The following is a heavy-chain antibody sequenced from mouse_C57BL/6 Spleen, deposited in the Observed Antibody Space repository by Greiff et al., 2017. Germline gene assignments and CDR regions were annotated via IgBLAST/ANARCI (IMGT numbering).Heavy chain of an antibody. Sequence: QVQLQQSGAELVRPGASVKLSCKASGYTFTDYYINWVKQRPGQGLEWIARIYPGSGNTYYNEKFKGKATLTAEKSSSTAYMQLSSLTSEDSAVYFCALIYYDYGKGCDYWGQGTTLTVSS. V-gene: IGHV1-76*01. CDR1: GYTFTDYY. J-gene: IGHJ2*01. CDR3: ALIYYDYGKGCDY. D-gene: IGHD2-4*01. CDR2: IYPGSGNT.